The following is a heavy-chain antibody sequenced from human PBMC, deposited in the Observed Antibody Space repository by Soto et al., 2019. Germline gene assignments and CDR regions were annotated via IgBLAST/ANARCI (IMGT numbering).Heavy chain of an antibody. CDR2: IIPIFGTA. J-gene: IGHJ4*02. V-gene: IGHV1-69*13. CDR1: GGTFSSYA. D-gene: IGHD2-15*01. Sequence: SVKVSCKASGGTFSSYAISWVRQAPGQGLEWMGGIIPIFGTANYAQKFQGRVTITADESTSTAYMELSSLRSEDTAVYYCATGYCSGVSSFLQSPTSFHYSDPAPLLTLSS. CDR3: ATGYCSGVSSFLQSPTSFHY.